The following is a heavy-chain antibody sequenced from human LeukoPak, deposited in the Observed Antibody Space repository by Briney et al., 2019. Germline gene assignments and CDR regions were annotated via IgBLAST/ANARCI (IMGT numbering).Heavy chain of an antibody. J-gene: IGHJ4*02. CDR2: ISSSSNTI. V-gene: IGHV3-48*04. D-gene: IGHD3-10*01. Sequence: PGGSLRLSCAASGFTFSSYNMNWVRQAPGKGLEWVSYISSSSNTIYYAASVKGRFTISRDNAKNSLYLQMSSLRAEDTAVYYCARENAYYGSGSYYPVWGQGTLVTVSS. CDR3: ARENAYYGSGSYYPV. CDR1: GFTFSSYN.